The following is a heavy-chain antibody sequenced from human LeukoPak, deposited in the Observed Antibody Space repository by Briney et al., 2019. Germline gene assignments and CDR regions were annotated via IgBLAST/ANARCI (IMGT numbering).Heavy chain of an antibody. D-gene: IGHD6-19*01. CDR1: GFTFSGYW. CDR2: IRQDGSEK. V-gene: IGHV3-7*01. J-gene: IGHJ4*02. CDR3: ASGEIAVFDY. Sequence: GGSLRLSCAASGFTFSGYWMSWVRQAPGKGLEWVANIRQDGSEKYYVDSVKGRFTISRGNAKNSLYLQMNSLRAEDTAVYYCASGEIAVFDYWGQGTLVTVSS.